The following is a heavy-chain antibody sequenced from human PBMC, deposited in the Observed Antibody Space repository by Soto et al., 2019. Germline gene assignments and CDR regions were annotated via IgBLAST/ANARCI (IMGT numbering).Heavy chain of an antibody. D-gene: IGHD3-3*01. CDR1: GYTFTSYA. J-gene: IGHJ3*02. V-gene: IGHV1-3*01. CDR3: ARGRSASAYDASDI. Sequence: VASVKVSCKASGYTFTSYAMHWMRQAPGQRLEWLGWINAGNGNTKYSQNFQVRVTITRDTSASTAYMELSSLRSEDTAVYFCARGRSASAYDASDIWGQGTVVTVSS. CDR2: INAGNGNT.